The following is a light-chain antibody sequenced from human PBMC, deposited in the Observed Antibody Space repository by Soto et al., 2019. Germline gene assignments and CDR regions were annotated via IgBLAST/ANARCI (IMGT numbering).Light chain of an antibody. J-gene: IGLJ3*02. V-gene: IGLV2-8*01. CDR1: SSDVGGHNY. CDR3: SSTAGNNNLV. CDR2: EVS. Sequence: QSALTQSPSASGSPGQSVTISCTGTSSDVGGHNYVSWYQHHPGKAPKLIIYEVSKRPSGVPDRFSGFKSGNTASLTVSGLQAEDEAVYYCSSTAGNNNLVFGGGTKLTVL.